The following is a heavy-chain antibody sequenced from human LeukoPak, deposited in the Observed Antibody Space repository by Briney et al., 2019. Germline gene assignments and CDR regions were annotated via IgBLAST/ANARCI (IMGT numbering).Heavy chain of an antibody. V-gene: IGHV1-69*13. Sequence: GASVKVSCKASGRTFSSYAISWVRQAPGQGLEWMGGIIPIFGTANYAQKFQGRVTITADESTSTAYMELSSLRSEDTAVYYCARDYDILTGYNYDAFDIWGQGTMVTVSS. J-gene: IGHJ3*02. CDR1: GRTFSSYA. D-gene: IGHD3-9*01. CDR2: IIPIFGTA. CDR3: ARDYDILTGYNYDAFDI.